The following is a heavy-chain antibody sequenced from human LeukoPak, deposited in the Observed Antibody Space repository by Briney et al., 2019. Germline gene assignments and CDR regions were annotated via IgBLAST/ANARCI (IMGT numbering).Heavy chain of an antibody. J-gene: IGHJ4*02. D-gene: IGHD3-10*01. Sequence: TGGSLRLSCAASGFTFSSYSMNWVRQAPGKGLEWVSSISSSSSYIYYADSVKGRFTISRNNSKNTLYLQMNSLRAEDTAVYYCARSTPGTYYYGSGSYYNDFDYWGQGTLVTVSS. CDR3: ARSTPGTYYYGSGSYYNDFDY. CDR2: ISSSSSYI. V-gene: IGHV3-21*01. CDR1: GFTFSSYS.